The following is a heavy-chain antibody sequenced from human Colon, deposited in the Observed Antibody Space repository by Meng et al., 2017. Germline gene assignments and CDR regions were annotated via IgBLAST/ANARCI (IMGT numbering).Heavy chain of an antibody. J-gene: IGHJ5*02. D-gene: IGHD4-17*01. Sequence: QVQLKESGPGLWQPSQTLSLPCTVSGGSISSGDYYWSLIRQPPGKGLEWIGYIYYSGSTYSNASLKSRVTISIDRSKNQFSLKLSSVTAADTAVYYCARDRKHYGERGWFDPWGQGTLVTVSS. CDR2: IYYSGST. CDR3: ARDRKHYGERGWFDP. CDR1: GGSISSGDYY. V-gene: IGHV4-30-4*01.